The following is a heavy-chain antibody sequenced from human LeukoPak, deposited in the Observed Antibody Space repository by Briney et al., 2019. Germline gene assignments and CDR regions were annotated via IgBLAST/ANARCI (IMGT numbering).Heavy chain of an antibody. D-gene: IGHD3-10*01. V-gene: IGHV1-69*13. Sequence: ASVKVSCKASGGTFSSYAISWVRQAPGQGLEWMGGVIPIFGTANYAQKFQGRVTITADESTSTAYMELSSLRSEDTAVYYCARDPSSLLWFGELLPPNWFDPWGQGTLVTVSS. CDR2: VIPIFGTA. CDR3: ARDPSSLLWFGELLPPNWFDP. CDR1: GGTFSSYA. J-gene: IGHJ5*02.